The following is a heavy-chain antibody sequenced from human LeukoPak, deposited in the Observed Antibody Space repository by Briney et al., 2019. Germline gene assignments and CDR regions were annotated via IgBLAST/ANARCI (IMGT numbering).Heavy chain of an antibody. Sequence: GGSLRLSCAVSGFPFTRFYMSWIRQAPGKGLEWISYIGLSGSPLDYADSVRGRFTISRDNAKNSLYLEMNSLRAEDTAVYYCARKGFSSGPFSYWGQGTLVTVSS. D-gene: IGHD3-22*01. CDR2: IGLSGSPL. CDR3: ARKGFSSGPFSY. J-gene: IGHJ4*02. V-gene: IGHV3-11*04. CDR1: GFPFTRFY.